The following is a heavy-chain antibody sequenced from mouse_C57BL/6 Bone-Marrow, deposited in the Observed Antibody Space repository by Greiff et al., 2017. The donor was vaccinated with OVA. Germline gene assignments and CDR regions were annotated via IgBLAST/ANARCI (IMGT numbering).Heavy chain of an antibody. CDR2: LDPSDSYT. CDR1: VYTFTSYW. Sequence: QVQLQQPGAELVKPGASVKLSCKASVYTFTSYWMQWVKQRPGQGLEWIGELDPSDSYTNYNQKFKGKATLTVDTSSSTAYMQLSSLTSEDSAVYYCAREGGNWAWFAYWGQGTLVTVSA. D-gene: IGHD4-1*01. J-gene: IGHJ3*01. CDR3: AREGGNWAWFAY. V-gene: IGHV1-50*01.